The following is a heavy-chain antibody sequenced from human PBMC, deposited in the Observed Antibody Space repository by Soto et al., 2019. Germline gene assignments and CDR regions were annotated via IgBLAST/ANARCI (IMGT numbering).Heavy chain of an antibody. CDR1: GYTFNTYG. J-gene: IGHJ5*02. V-gene: IGHV1-18*01. CDR3: ARDPHEFWTSYWFDP. D-gene: IGHD3-3*01. Sequence: GASVKVSCKTSGYTFNTYGINWVRQAPGQGLELMGWISAYDGKTTYAEKFQGRVTLTTDTSTSTAYIGLRSLRSDDTAIYYCARDPHEFWTSYWFDPWGQGTPVTVSS. CDR2: ISAYDGKT.